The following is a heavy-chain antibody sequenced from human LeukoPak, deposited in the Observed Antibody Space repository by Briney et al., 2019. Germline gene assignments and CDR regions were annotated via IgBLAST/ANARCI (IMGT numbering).Heavy chain of an antibody. CDR2: INHSGST. J-gene: IGHJ5*02. V-gene: IGHV4-34*01. CDR1: GGSFSGYY. D-gene: IGHD4-11*01. Sequence: PSETLSLTCAVYGGSFSGYYWSWIRQPPGKGLEWLGEINHSGSTNYNPSLKSRVTISVDTSKNQFSLKLSSVTAADTAVYYCARVRGRLPLMTTVNGDNWFDPWGQGTLVTVSS. CDR3: ARVRGRLPLMTTVNGDNWFDP.